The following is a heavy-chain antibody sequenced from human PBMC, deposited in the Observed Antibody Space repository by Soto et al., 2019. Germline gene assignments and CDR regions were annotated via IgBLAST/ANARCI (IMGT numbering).Heavy chain of an antibody. V-gene: IGHV3-74*01. CDR2: IDNDGGST. J-gene: IGHJ4*02. D-gene: IGHD2-15*01. CDR1: GFTFSSFW. Sequence: EVQLVESGGGLVQPGGSLRLSCAASGFTFSSFWMHWVRLAPGKGLVWVSRIDNDGGSTSYADSVKGRFTISRDNAKNTLYLQMNSLRAEETAVYYCARVTSGYCSGGSCYSGPFDYWGQGTLVTVSS. CDR3: ARVTSGYCSGGSCYSGPFDY.